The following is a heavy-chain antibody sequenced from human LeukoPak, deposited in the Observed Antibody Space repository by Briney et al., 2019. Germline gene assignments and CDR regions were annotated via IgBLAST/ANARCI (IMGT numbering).Heavy chain of an antibody. D-gene: IGHD6-13*01. CDR2: ISYDGSNK. Sequence: GGSLRLSCAASGFTFSSYTMHWVRQAPGKGLEWVAVISYDGSNKYYADSVKGRFTISRDNSRNTLYLQMNSLRVEDTAMYYCARDPRLAAAVTFDYWGQGTLVTVSS. CDR3: ARDPRLAAAVTFDY. J-gene: IGHJ4*02. CDR1: GFTFSSYT. V-gene: IGHV3-30-3*01.